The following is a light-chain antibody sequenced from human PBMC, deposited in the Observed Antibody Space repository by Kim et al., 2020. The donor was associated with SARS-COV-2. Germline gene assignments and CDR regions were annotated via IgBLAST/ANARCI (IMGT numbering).Light chain of an antibody. Sequence: SSRYLAWYQRKPGQAPRLLIYGTSDRAAGIPDRFSGSGSGTDFTLTISRLEPEDFAVYFCVHYGASPKTFGQGTKVDIK. CDR2: GTS. J-gene: IGKJ1*01. V-gene: IGKV3-20*01. CDR1: SSRY. CDR3: VHYGASPKT.